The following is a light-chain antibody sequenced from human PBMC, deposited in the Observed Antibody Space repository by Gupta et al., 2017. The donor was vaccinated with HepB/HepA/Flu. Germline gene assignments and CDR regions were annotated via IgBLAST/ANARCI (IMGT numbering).Light chain of an antibody. J-gene: IGKJ1*01. CDR1: QSVLYSSNNKNY. CDR2: WAS. V-gene: IGKV4-1*01. Sequence: DIVMTHSPDSLAVSLGERATINCKSSQSVLYSSNNKNYLAWYQQKPGQSPKLLIYWASTRESGVPDRFSGRGSGTDFTLTISSLQAEDVAVYYCKQYYSTPGTFGQGTKVEIK. CDR3: KQYYSTPGT.